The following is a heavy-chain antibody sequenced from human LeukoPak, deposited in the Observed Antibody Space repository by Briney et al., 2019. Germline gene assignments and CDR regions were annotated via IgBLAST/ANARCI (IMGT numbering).Heavy chain of an antibody. V-gene: IGHV3-30*18. D-gene: IGHD3-10*01. CDR2: ISYDGSNK. CDR3: AKARYYYGSGRSYYFDY. J-gene: IGHJ4*02. Sequence: GRSLRLSCAASGFTFSSYGMHWVRQAPGKGLEWVAVISYDGSNKYYADSLKGRFTISRDNSKNTLYLQMNSLRPEDTAVYYCAKARYYYGSGRSYYFDYWGQGTLVTVSS. CDR1: GFTFSSYG.